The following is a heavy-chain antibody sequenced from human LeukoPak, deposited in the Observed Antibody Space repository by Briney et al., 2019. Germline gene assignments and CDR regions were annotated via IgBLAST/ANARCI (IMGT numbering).Heavy chain of an antibody. CDR2: INEVGSKT. V-gene: IGHV3-7*01. CDR1: GFSFSGCS. D-gene: IGHD1-26*01. J-gene: IGHJ4*02. Sequence: GGSLRVSCAASGFSFSGCSLSWVRQAPGKALEWVATINEVGSKTYYDDSVKGRFTISRDNAKNSLYLEMSSLRAEDTAVYYCARLLGTVTTFDYWGQGTLVTVSS. CDR3: ARLLGTVTTFDY.